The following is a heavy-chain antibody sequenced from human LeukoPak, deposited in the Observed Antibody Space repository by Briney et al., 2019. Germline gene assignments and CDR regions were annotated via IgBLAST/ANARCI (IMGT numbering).Heavy chain of an antibody. J-gene: IGHJ6*03. D-gene: IGHD2-2*01. CDR2: INHSGST. CDR1: GGSFSGYY. V-gene: IGHV4-34*01. CDR3: ARRGGYCSSTSCFYYYYYMDV. Sequence: PSETLSLTCAVYGGSFSGYYWSWIRQPPGKGLEWIGEINHSGSTNYNPSLKSRVTISVDTSKNQFSLKLSSVTAADTAVYYCARRGGYCSSTSCFYYYYYMDVWGKGTTVTVSS.